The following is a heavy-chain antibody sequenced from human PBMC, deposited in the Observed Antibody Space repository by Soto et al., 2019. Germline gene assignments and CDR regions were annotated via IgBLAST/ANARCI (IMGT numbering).Heavy chain of an antibody. D-gene: IGHD3-16*01. V-gene: IGHV1-46*01. Sequence: ASVKVSCKASGYTFTNYYIHWVRQAPGQGLEWMGIINPSGGSTSYAQKFRGRVTMTRDTSTSTVNMELSSRKSEDTAVYYCARRPNYYDGSPYNGVYSMDVWGQGTTVTVSS. CDR2: INPSGGST. CDR1: GYTFTNYY. CDR3: ARRPNYYDGSPYNGVYSMDV. J-gene: IGHJ6*02.